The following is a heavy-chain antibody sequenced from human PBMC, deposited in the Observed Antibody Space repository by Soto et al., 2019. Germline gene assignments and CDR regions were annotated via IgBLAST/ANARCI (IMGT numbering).Heavy chain of an antibody. CDR1: GYTFTSYG. CDR2: ISAYNGNA. Sequence: GASVKVFCKASGYTFTSYGISWVRQAPGQGLEWMGWISAYNGNANYAQKLQGRVTMTTDTSTSTAYMELRSLRSDDTAVYYCARHTVQLWLLNYYFDYWGQGTLVTVSS. CDR3: ARHTVQLWLLNYYFDY. V-gene: IGHV1-18*01. J-gene: IGHJ4*02. D-gene: IGHD5-18*01.